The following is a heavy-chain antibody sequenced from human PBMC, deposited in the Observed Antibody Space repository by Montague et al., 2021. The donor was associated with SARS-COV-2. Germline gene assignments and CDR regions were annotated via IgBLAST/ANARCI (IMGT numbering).Heavy chain of an antibody. CDR2: MFHSGST. D-gene: IGHD1-20*01. Sequence: SETLSLTCAVSGGSISSYYCCWIWQSPGKGLERIGYMFHSGSTDYNSTLKSRVTISVDMSKNQISLQLNSVTVADSAVYYCARTEYNWNDWFDPWGQGTLVTVSS. CDR3: ARTEYNWNDWFDP. J-gene: IGHJ5*02. V-gene: IGHV4-59*13. CDR1: GGSISSYY.